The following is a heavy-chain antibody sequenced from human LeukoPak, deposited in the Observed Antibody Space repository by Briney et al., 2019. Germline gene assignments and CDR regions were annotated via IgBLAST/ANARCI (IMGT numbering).Heavy chain of an antibody. CDR2: ISSNGGST. J-gene: IGHJ4*02. Sequence: GGSLRLSCAASGFTFSSYAMHWVRQAPGKGLEYVSAISSNGGSTYYANSVKGRFTISRENSKNTLYLQMGSLRAEDMAVYYCARGQRGYSGYGHYYFDYWGQGTLVTVSS. CDR3: ARGQRGYSGYGHYYFDY. D-gene: IGHD5-12*01. V-gene: IGHV3-64*01. CDR1: GFTFSSYA.